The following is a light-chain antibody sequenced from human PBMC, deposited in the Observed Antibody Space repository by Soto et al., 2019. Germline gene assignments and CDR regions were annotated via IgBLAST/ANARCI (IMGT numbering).Light chain of an antibody. V-gene: IGKV3-11*01. CDR2: DAS. Sequence: EIVLTQSPATLSLSPGERATLSCRASQSVSSYLAWYQQKPGQAPRLLIYDASNRATGIPARFSGSGSGTDFALTLSSLEPEDFAIYYYQRSSTWPLTFGGWTKVEL. CDR1: QSVSSY. CDR3: QRSSTWPLT. J-gene: IGKJ4*01.